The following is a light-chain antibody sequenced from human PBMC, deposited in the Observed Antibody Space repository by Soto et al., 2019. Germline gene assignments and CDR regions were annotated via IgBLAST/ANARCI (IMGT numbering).Light chain of an antibody. CDR1: QGVSSN. V-gene: IGKV3-15*01. Sequence: EIVMTQSPATLSVSPGERATLSCRASQGVSSNLAWYQQKPGQAPRLLIYGASTRATGIPARFSGSVSGTEFTLTISSLQSEDVAVYYCQQYNDWPRGTFGQGTKLEIK. CDR3: QQYNDWPRGT. J-gene: IGKJ2*01. CDR2: GAS.